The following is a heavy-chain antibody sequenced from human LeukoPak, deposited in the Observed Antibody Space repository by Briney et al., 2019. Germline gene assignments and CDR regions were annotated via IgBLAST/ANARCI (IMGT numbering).Heavy chain of an antibody. CDR3: ARGDRCSSTSCYFDY. J-gene: IGHJ4*02. V-gene: IGHV3-21*01. Sequence: GGSLRLSCAASGFTFSSYSMNWVRQAPGKGLEWVSSISSSSYIYYADSVKGRFTISRDNAKNSLYLQMNSLRAEDTAVYYCARGDRCSSTSCYFDYWGQGTLVTVSS. CDR1: GFTFSSYS. CDR2: ISSSSYI. D-gene: IGHD2-2*01.